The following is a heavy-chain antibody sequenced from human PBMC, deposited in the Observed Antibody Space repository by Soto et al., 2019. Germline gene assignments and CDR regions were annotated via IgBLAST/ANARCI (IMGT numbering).Heavy chain of an antibody. CDR3: SKTVDSSGYYISKFDY. CDR2: ISGSGGST. Sequence: GGSLRLSCAASGFTFSSYAMSWVRQAPGKGLEWVSAISGSGGSTYYADSVKGRFTFSRDNSKNTLYLQMNSLRAEDTAVYDCSKTVDSSGYYISKFDYWGQGTLVTVSS. D-gene: IGHD3-22*01. CDR1: GFTFSSYA. J-gene: IGHJ4*02. V-gene: IGHV3-23*01.